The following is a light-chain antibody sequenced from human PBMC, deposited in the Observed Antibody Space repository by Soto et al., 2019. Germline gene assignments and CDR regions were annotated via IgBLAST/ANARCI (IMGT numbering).Light chain of an antibody. Sequence: IVLTQSPGTLSLSPGERATLSCRASQSVRNNYLAWYQQKPGQAPRLRIYGASNKATGIPDRFSGSGSGTDFTLTISRLEPEDFAVYSCQQYGSSGTFGQGTKV. V-gene: IGKV3-20*01. J-gene: IGKJ1*01. CDR3: QQYGSSGT. CDR1: QSVRNNY. CDR2: GAS.